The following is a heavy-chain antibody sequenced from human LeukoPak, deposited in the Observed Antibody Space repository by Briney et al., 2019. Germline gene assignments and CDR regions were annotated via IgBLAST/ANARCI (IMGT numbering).Heavy chain of an antibody. CDR3: ARIDSGSYLYYYNYYMDV. Sequence: GSEKYYVDSVKGRFTISRDNAKNSLYLQMNSLRAEDTAVYYCARIDSGSYLYYYNYYMDVWGKGTTVTVSS. V-gene: IGHV3-7*01. J-gene: IGHJ6*03. CDR2: GSEK. D-gene: IGHD1-26*01.